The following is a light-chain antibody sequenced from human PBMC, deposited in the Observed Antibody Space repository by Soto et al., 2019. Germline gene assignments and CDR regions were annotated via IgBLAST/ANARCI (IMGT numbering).Light chain of an antibody. V-gene: IGKV1-5*01. J-gene: IGKJ4*01. CDR1: QSIGSW. CDR2: DAS. Sequence: DIQMTQSPSTLSAPVGDRVTITCRASQSIGSWLAWYQQKPGKAPKLLIYDASGLERGVPSRFSGSGSGTECTLTISSLQPDDFATYYCQQYKKYSTFGGGTKVEIK. CDR3: QQYKKYST.